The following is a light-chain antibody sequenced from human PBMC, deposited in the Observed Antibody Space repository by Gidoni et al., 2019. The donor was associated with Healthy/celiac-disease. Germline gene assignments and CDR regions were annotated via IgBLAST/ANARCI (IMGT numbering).Light chain of an antibody. CDR3: QQYDNLPLT. CDR2: DAS. Sequence: DIQMTQSPSSLSASVGDRVTITCQASQDISNYLNWYQQKPGKAPKLLIYDASNLETGVPSRFSGSGSGTYFTFTISSLQQEDIATYYCQQYDNLPLTFGGGTKVEIK. J-gene: IGKJ4*01. V-gene: IGKV1-33*01. CDR1: QDISNY.